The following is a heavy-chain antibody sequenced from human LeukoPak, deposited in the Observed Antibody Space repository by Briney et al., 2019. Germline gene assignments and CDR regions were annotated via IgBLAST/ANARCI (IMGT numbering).Heavy chain of an antibody. CDR1: GFTFDDYA. CDR3: AKDLDSGSPWAHSDY. V-gene: IGHV3-9*01. D-gene: IGHD1-26*01. J-gene: IGHJ4*02. CDR2: ISWNSGSI. Sequence: SLRLSCAASGFTFDDYAMHWVRQAPGKGLEWVSGISWNSGSIGYADSVKGRFTISRDNAKNSLYLQMNSLRAEDTAVYYCAKDLDSGSPWAHSDYWGQGTLVTVSS.